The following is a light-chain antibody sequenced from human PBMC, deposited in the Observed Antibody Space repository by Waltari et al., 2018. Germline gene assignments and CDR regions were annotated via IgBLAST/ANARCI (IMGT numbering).Light chain of an antibody. CDR3: QSYDRSLSGSV. CDR2: SDT. CDR1: RSHLRAGSD. J-gene: IGLJ3*02. Sequence: QSVLTQPPSVSGAPGQRVTISCPGSRSHLRAGSDVPWYQHFPGAGPKRITHSDTHRPSGVPDRFSGSKSGTSASLAVTGLQADDEADYYCQSYDRSLSGSVFGGGTKLTVL. V-gene: IGLV1-40*01.